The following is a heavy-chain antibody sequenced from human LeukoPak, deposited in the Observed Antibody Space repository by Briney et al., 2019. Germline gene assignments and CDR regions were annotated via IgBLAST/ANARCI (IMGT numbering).Heavy chain of an antibody. CDR3: ARGFAINYYDSSGYLH. CDR2: IWYDGSNK. Sequence: GGSLRLSCAASGFTFSSYGMHWVRQAPGKGLEWVAVIWYDGSNKYYADSVKGRFTISRDNSKNTLYLQMNSLRAEDTAVYYCARGFAINYYDSSGYLHWGQGTLVTVS. V-gene: IGHV3-33*01. CDR1: GFTFSSYG. J-gene: IGHJ4*02. D-gene: IGHD3-22*01.